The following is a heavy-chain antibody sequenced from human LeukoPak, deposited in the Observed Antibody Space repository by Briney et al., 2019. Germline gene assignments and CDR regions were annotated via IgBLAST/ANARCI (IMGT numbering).Heavy chain of an antibody. V-gene: IGHV1-2*02. CDR2: ISPNSGDT. CDR1: GYTFPDYY. Sequence: GASVKVSCKASGYTFPDYYLHWVRQAPGQGLEWMGWISPNSGDTNYAQKFQGRVTMTRDTSISTAYMELSRLRSDDTAVYYCARRGTTGTTLWDNWFDPWGQGTLVTVSS. D-gene: IGHD1-1*01. J-gene: IGHJ5*02. CDR3: ARRGTTGTTLWDNWFDP.